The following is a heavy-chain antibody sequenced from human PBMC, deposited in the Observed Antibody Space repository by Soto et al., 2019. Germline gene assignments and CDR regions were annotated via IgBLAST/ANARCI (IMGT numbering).Heavy chain of an antibody. J-gene: IGHJ4*02. D-gene: IGHD5-12*01. V-gene: IGHV5-51*03. CDR1: GYSFTSYW. CDR2: IYPGDSDT. Sequence: EVQLVQSGAEVKKPGESLKISCKGSGYSFTSYWIGWVRQMPGKGLEWMGIIYPGDSDTRYSPSFQGQVAISADKSISTAYLQWSSLKASDTAMYYCARLTRDGYNYSPLYYWGQGTLVTVSS. CDR3: ARLTRDGYNYSPLYY.